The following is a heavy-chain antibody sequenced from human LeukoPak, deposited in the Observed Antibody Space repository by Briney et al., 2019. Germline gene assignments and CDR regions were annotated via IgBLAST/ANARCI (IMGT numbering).Heavy chain of an antibody. D-gene: IGHD3-10*01. CDR1: GFTFSDSE. J-gene: IGHJ4*02. CDR2: IDGSGSTK. Sequence: PGGSLRLSCAASGFTFSDSEMNWVRQAPGKGLEWVSYIDGSGSTKYYADSVKGRFTISRDNSKNSLYLQMNSLRTEDTALYYCAKAWFGERSGGGFDYWGQGTLVTVSS. CDR3: AKAWFGERSGGGFDY. V-gene: IGHV3-48*03.